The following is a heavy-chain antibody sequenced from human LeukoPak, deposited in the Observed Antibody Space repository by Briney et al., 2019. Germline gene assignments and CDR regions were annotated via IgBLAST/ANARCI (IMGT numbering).Heavy chain of an antibody. V-gene: IGHV3-7*01. CDR3: ARDPTIFGVVIVPDY. CDR2: IKQDGREK. Sequence: PGGSRRLSCAASGFTFSNYWMSWVRQAPGKGLEWVANIKQDGREKYYVDSVKGRFTISRDNAKNSLYLQMNSLRAEDTAVYYCARDPTIFGVVIVPDYWGQGTLVTVSS. D-gene: IGHD3-3*01. J-gene: IGHJ4*02. CDR1: GFTFSNYW.